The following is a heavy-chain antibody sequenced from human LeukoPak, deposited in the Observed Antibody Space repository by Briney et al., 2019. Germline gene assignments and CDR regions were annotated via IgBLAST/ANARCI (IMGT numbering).Heavy chain of an antibody. J-gene: IGHJ3*02. D-gene: IGHD3-10*01. CDR1: GYTFNNYY. CDR3: ARDNMSLGAFDI. V-gene: IGHV1-2*02. Sequence: GASVKVSCKTSGYTFNNYYMHWVRQAPGHGLEWMGWVYPNSGDTKYAQNFQGRVTMSRDTSIGTAYMELRGLRSDDMAIYYCARDNMSLGAFDIWGQGTMVTVSS. CDR2: VYPNSGDT.